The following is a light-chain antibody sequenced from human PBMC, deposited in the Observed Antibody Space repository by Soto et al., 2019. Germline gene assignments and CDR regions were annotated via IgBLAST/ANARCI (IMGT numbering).Light chain of an antibody. CDR1: QSVSSY. CDR3: QQRRSWPRVT. V-gene: IGKV3-11*01. Sequence: EIVLTQSPATLSLSPGERATLSCRASQSVSSYLAWHQQKPGQAPRLLIYDASNRATGIPARFSGSGSGTDFTLTISSLEPEDFAVYYCQQRRSWPRVTFGGGTKVEIK. CDR2: DAS. J-gene: IGKJ4*01.